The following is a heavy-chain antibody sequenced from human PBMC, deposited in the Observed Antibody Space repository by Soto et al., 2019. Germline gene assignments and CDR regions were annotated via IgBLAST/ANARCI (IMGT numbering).Heavy chain of an antibody. J-gene: IGHJ5*02. CDR2: IYYSGST. D-gene: IGHD1-26*01. V-gene: IGHV4-39*01. CDR1: GGSITSSSYY. CDR3: ATQEVGGRYVYTFDP. Sequence: QLHLRESGPGLVKPSETLSLTCTVSGGSITSSSYYWGWIRQPPGKGLEWIGSIYYSGSTYYNPSLKSRVTIPLDTSKNQFSLKLSSVPAADTAVYYFATQEVGGRYVYTFDPWGQGTLVTVSS.